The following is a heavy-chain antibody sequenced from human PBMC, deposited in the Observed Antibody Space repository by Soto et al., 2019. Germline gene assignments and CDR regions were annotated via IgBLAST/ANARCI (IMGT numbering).Heavy chain of an antibody. J-gene: IGHJ4*02. CDR1: EFSFSSYA. D-gene: IGHD3-9*01. CDR2: ISFDGNII. V-gene: IGHV3-30-3*01. CDR3: ARTFDTITYYFDY. Sequence: PGGSLRLSCAASEFSFSSYAMHWIRQAPGKGLEWVAVISFDGNIIHYADSVKGRFIISRDNSKYTLYLQMHSLSGEDTAVYYCARTFDTITYYFDYWGQGTLVTVSS.